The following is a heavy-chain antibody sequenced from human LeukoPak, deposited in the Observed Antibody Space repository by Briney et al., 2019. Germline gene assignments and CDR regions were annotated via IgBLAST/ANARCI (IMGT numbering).Heavy chain of an antibody. D-gene: IGHD5-12*01. V-gene: IGHV3-23*01. CDR2: ISGCGGST. CDR3: AKRSDYSGYDYDLDY. J-gene: IGHJ4*02. Sequence: PGGSLRLSCAASGFTFSSYAMSWVRQAPGKGLEWVSVISGCGGSTYYADSVKGRFTISRDNSKNTLYLQMNSLRAEDTAVYYCAKRSDYSGYDYDLDYWGQGTLVTVSS. CDR1: GFTFSSYA.